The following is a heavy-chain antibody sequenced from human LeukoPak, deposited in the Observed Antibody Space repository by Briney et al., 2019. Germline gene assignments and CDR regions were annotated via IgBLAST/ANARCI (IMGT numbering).Heavy chain of an antibody. CDR2: IYYSENT. Sequence: SETLSLTCIVTGGSIISSYYYWGWLREPPEEGLEGIGSIYYSENTEYNASPKSRVTISVDTSKNHFSLELNSVTAADTAVYYCASQRKTGEPYYFDYWGQGTLVTVSS. CDR3: ASQRKTGEPYYFDY. J-gene: IGHJ4*02. D-gene: IGHD7-27*01. CDR1: GGSIISSYYY. V-gene: IGHV4-39*02.